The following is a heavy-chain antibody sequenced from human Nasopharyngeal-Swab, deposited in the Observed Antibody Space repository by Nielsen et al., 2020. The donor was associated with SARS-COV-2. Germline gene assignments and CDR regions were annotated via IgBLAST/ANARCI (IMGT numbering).Heavy chain of an antibody. CDR2: IYWDDDK. V-gene: IGHV2-5*02. J-gene: IGHJ5*02. D-gene: IGHD1-26*01. Sequence: SGPTLVKPTQTLTLTCTFSGFSLSTSGVGVGWIRQPPGKALEWLALIYWDDDKRYSPSLKGRLTITKDTSKNQVVLTMTNMDPVDTATYYCAHRLVGATNNWFDPWGQGTLVTVSS. CDR1: GFSLSTSGVG. CDR3: AHRLVGATNNWFDP.